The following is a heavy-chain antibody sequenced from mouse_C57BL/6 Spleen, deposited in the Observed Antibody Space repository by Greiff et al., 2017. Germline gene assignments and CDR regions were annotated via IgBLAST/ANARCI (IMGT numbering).Heavy chain of an antibody. V-gene: IGHV14-2*01. J-gene: IGHJ2*01. D-gene: IGHD1-1*01. Sequence: VQLQQSGAELVKPGASVKLSCTASGFNITDYYMHWVKQRTEQGLEWIGRIDPEDGETKYAPKFPGKATITADTSSNTAYLQLSSLTSEDTAVYYCARATTVFDYWGQGTTLTVSS. CDR2: IDPEDGET. CDR1: GFNITDYY. CDR3: ARATTVFDY.